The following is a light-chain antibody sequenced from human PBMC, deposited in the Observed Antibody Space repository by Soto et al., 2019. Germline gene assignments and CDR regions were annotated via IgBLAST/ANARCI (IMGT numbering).Light chain of an antibody. CDR1: QSISSW. V-gene: IGKV1-5*03. J-gene: IGKJ1*01. Sequence: DIQMTQSPSTLSASVGDRVTITCRASQSISSWLAWYQQKPGKAPKLLIYKASSLESGLPSRFSGSGSGTEFTLTIRSLQPDDFATYYCQQYNSYWTFGQGTKVEIK. CDR2: KAS. CDR3: QQYNSYWT.